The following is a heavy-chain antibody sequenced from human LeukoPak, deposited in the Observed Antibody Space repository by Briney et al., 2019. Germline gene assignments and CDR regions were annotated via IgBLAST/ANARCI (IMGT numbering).Heavy chain of an antibody. CDR1: GFTFSNYW. CDR3: ARDGHYYDSSGYYHFNWLDP. V-gene: IGHV3-74*01. Sequence: QPGGSLRLSCAASGFTFSNYWMHWVRQAPGKGLVWVSRIDNDGSGTSYADSVKGRFIISRDNAKNTLYLQMNSLRAEDTAVYYCARDGHYYDSSGYYHFNWLDPWGQGTLVTVSS. CDR2: IDNDGSGT. J-gene: IGHJ5*02. D-gene: IGHD3-22*01.